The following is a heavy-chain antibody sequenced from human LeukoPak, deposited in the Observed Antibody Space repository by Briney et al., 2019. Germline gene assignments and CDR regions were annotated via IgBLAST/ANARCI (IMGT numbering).Heavy chain of an antibody. D-gene: IGHD5-24*01. V-gene: IGHV3-33*01. J-gene: IGHJ4*02. Sequence: GGSLRLSCAASGFTFSSYGMHWVRQAPGKGLEWVAVIWYDGSNKYYADSVKGRFTISRDNSKNTLYLQMNSLRAEDTAVYYCASSTITAALDYWGQGTLVTVSS. CDR1: GFTFSSYG. CDR2: IWYDGSNK. CDR3: ASSTITAALDY.